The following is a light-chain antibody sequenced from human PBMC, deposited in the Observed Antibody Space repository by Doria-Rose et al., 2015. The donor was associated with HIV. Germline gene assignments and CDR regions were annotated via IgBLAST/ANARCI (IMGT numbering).Light chain of an antibody. CDR3: QQSYSTPLT. CDR2: AAS. V-gene: IGKV1-39*01. Sequence: DIRVTQSPSSLSASVGDRVTITCRASQSTGSFLNWYQQKPGKAPKLLIYAASSLQNGVPPRFSGSGSGTDFTLTISSLQPEDFATYFCQQSYSTPLTFGGGTKVEIK. CDR1: QSTGSF. J-gene: IGKJ4*01.